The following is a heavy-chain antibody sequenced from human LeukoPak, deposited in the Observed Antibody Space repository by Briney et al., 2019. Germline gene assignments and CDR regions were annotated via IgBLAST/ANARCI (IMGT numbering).Heavy chain of an antibody. D-gene: IGHD3-16*02. J-gene: IGHJ2*01. CDR3: AKALSSSFYYFDL. V-gene: IGHV3-7*03. Sequence: GGSLRLSCTASGFTFSDYWMSWVRQTPGKGLEWVANIKGDGSENHYVDSVKGRFTISRDNAKNSLYLQMNSLRAEDTAVYFCAKALSSSFYYFDLGGRGTLVTVSS. CDR1: GFTFSDYW. CDR2: IKGDGSEN.